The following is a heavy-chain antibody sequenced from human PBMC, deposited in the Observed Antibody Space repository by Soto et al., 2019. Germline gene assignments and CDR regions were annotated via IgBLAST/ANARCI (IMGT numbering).Heavy chain of an antibody. V-gene: IGHV1-69*13. Sequence: SVKVSCKASGGTFSSYAISWVRQAPGQGLEWMGGIIPIFGTANYAQKFQGRVTITADESTSTAYMELSSLRSEDTAVYYCAGRRTYYYDSSGYYSFDYWGQGTLVTVSS. CDR2: IIPIFGTA. CDR1: GGTFSSYA. CDR3: AGRRTYYYDSSGYYSFDY. D-gene: IGHD3-22*01. J-gene: IGHJ4*02.